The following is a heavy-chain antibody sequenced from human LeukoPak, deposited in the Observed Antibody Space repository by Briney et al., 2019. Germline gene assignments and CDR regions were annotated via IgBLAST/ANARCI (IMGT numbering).Heavy chain of an antibody. Sequence: SETLSLTCTVSGGSIGSNNYYWGWIRQPPGKGLEWIGHIFYSGNTYYNPSLKSRVTISVDTSKNQFSLHLSSVTAADTATYYCARRGITYSSSFFAFWGQGTLVTVSS. D-gene: IGHD1-26*01. CDR2: IFYSGNT. CDR3: ARRGITYSSSFFAF. J-gene: IGHJ4*02. CDR1: GGSIGSNNYY. V-gene: IGHV4-39*01.